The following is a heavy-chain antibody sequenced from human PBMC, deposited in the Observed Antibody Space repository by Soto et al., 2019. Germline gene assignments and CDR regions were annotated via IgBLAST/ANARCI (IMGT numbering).Heavy chain of an antibody. CDR1: GDYIHFGGYY. D-gene: IGHD2-2*01. V-gene: IGHV4-30-4*01. CDR3: GRDLTSNANCIDP. Sequence: SETLSLTCSVSGDYIHFGGYYWTWIRHRPGKGLEWMGYIYYTGKTYYNPSLESRLTMPVDRSKNQFSLRLTSVTAADTAVYFCGRDLTSNANCIDPWGQGTLVTVSS. CDR2: IYYTGKT. J-gene: IGHJ5*02.